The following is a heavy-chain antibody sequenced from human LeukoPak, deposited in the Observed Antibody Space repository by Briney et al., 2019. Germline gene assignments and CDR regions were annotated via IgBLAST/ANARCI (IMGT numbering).Heavy chain of an antibody. CDR1: GYTFTGYY. D-gene: IGHD2/OR15-2a*01. Sequence: ASVKVSCKASGYTFTGYYMHWVRQAPGQGLEWMGWINPNSGGTNYAQKFQGRVTMTRDTSISAAYMELSRLRSDDTAVYYCARGGNRAPTPLNPWGQGTLVTVSS. CDR3: ARGGNRAPTPLNP. CDR2: INPNSGGT. J-gene: IGHJ5*02. V-gene: IGHV1-2*02.